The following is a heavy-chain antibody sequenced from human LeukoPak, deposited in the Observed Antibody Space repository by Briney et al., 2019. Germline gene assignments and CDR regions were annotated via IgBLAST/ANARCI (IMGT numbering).Heavy chain of an antibody. V-gene: IGHV5-51*01. J-gene: IGHJ4*02. Sequence: GESLKISCKGSGYSFSSYWIGWVRQMPGKGLEWMGLINAADSDTRYSPSFQGQVLISVDKSISTAYLRWGNLKATDTALYYCARLPCTGGSCSKTFDYWGQGTLVTVYS. CDR3: ARLPCTGGSCSKTFDY. CDR1: GYSFSSYW. CDR2: INAADSDT. D-gene: IGHD2-15*01.